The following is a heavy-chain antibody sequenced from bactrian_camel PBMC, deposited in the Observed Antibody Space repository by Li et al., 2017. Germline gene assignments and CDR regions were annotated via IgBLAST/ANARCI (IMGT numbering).Heavy chain of an antibody. V-gene: IGHV3S53*01. D-gene: IGHD3*01. Sequence: HVQLVESGGGLVQPGGSLRLSCAASGRTYTNWCMGWFRQAPGKEREGLATLDSSGITAYADSVKGRFTISRDNAKDTLYQQMNSLKIEDTAVYHCALGSSRQATMTARGKGTQVTVS. J-gene: IGHJ4*01. CDR1: GRTYTNWC. CDR2: LDSSGIT.